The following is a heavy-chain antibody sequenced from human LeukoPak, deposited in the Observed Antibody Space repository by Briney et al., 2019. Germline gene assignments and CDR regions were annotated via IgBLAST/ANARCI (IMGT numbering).Heavy chain of an antibody. D-gene: IGHD2-21*02. CDR2: IYHSGST. CDR1: GYSISSGYY. V-gene: IGHV4-38-2*02. CDR3: ASGRQPFRPTLQSDGFYP. Sequence: SETLSLTCTVSGYSISSGYYWGWTRQPPGKGLEWIGSIYHSGSTYSNPSLKSRVTISVDQSNNKFSLKLSSVTAADPAVYYCASGRQPFRPTLQSDGFYPGGQETLVPVSS. J-gene: IGHJ5*02.